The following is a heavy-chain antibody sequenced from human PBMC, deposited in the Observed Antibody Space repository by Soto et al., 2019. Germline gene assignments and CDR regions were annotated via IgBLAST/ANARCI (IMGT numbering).Heavy chain of an antibody. CDR3: ARTSAAGNYYYGMDV. D-gene: IGHD6-13*01. CDR2: IYPGDSDT. Sequence: GESLKISCKGSGYSFIDYWIGWVRQVPGKGLEWMGVIYPGDSDTRYSPSFQGQVTISADKSISTAYLQWSSLKASDTAMYYCARTSAAGNYYYGMDVWGQGTTVPVSS. V-gene: IGHV5-51*01. CDR1: GYSFIDYW. J-gene: IGHJ6*02.